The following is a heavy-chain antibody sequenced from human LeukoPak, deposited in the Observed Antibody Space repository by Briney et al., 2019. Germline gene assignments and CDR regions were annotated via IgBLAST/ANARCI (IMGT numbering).Heavy chain of an antibody. CDR2: ISSSSSYI. V-gene: IGHV3-21*01. CDR1: GFTFSSYS. D-gene: IGHD6-19*01. CDR3: ATKGGWGWFDP. Sequence: GGSLRLSCAASGFTFSSYSMNWVRQAPGKGLEWVSSISSSSSYIYYADSVKGRFTISGDNAKNSLYLQMNSLRAEDTAVYYCATKGGWGWFDPWGQGTLVTVSS. J-gene: IGHJ5*02.